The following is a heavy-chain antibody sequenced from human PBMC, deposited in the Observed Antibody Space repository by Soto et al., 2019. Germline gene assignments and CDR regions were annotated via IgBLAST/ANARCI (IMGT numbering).Heavy chain of an antibody. CDR1: GVTFSNYA. V-gene: IGHV3-23*01. CDR2: ISGSGGST. J-gene: IGHJ4*02. CDR3: AKGGGLEPFDF. D-gene: IGHD1-26*01. Sequence: EAQLLASGGCWVQPGGSLRLSCAASGVTFSNYALSWARQAPGRGLEWVAAISGSGGSTYFADSVKGRFTISIDNSKYTLYLQMSSLRAEDTAVYYCAKGGGLEPFDFWGPGTLVTVSS.